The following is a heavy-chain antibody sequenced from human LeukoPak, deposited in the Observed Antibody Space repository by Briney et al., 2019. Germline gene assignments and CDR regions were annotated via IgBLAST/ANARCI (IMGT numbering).Heavy chain of an antibody. D-gene: IGHD2-2*01. V-gene: IGHV3-30*18. CDR2: ISYDGSNK. Sequence: PGGSLRLSCAASGFTFSSYGMHWVRQAPGKGLEWVAVISYDGSNKYYADSVKGRFTISRDNSKNTLYLQMNSLRAEDTAVYYCAKLQTPVVPAAMSGMDVWGKGTTVTVSS. CDR3: AKLQTPVVPAAMSGMDV. CDR1: GFTFSSYG. J-gene: IGHJ6*04.